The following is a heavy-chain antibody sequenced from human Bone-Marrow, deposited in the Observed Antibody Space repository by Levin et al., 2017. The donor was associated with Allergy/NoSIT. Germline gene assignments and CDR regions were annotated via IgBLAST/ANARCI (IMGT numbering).Heavy chain of an antibody. V-gene: IGHV4-34*01. Sequence: SETLSLTCGVHGSFSGYYWSWIRQPPGKGLEWIGEISHSGSTNYNASLKSRVTISVDTSKNQVSLRLSSVTAADTAVYYCARIWFGEFRDVFDIWGHGTMVTVSS. J-gene: IGHJ3*02. D-gene: IGHD3-10*01. CDR3: ARIWFGEFRDVFDI. CDR1: GSFSGYY. CDR2: ISHSGST.